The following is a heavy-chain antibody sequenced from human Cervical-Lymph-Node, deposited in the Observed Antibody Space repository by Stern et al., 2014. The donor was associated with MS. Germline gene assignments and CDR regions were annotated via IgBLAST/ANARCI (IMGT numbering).Heavy chain of an antibody. Sequence: VQLLESGAEVKKPESSVKVSCRASGGTISWVRQAPGQGLEWMGWIIPIFGTTHYAQKFRGRVTITADESTSTVYMELTNLRSEDTAVYYCASGGVTAYCSGSGCYGWFDPWGQGTLVTVSA. CDR2: IIPIFGTT. CDR3: ASGGVTAYCSGSGCYGWFDP. D-gene: IGHD2-15*01. J-gene: IGHJ5*02. CDR1: GGT. V-gene: IGHV1-69*01.